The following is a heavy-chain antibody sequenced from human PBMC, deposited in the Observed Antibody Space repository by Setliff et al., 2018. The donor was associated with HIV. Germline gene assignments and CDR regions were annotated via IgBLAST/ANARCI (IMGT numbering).Heavy chain of an antibody. J-gene: IGHJ4*02. CDR3: ARTSAGGQENDY. Sequence: PGGSLRLSCAASGFSFSNAWMDWVRQAPGKGLEWVGRGYTKTDGGTTDYAAPVKGRFTISRDDSKNTLYLQVNSLKSEDTAVYYCARTSAGGQENDYWGQGTLVTAPQ. D-gene: IGHD3-10*01. CDR2: GYTKTDGGTT. V-gene: IGHV3-15*07. CDR1: GFSFSNAW.